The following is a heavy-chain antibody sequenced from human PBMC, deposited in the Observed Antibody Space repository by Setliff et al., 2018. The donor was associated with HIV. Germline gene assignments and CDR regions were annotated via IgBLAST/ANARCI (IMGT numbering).Heavy chain of an antibody. V-gene: IGHV1-2*02. J-gene: IGHJ6*02. D-gene: IGHD1-20*01. CDR3: ARNFGISPSGKYYYYYGMDI. CDR1: GYTFTGHY. CDR2: VNPNSGDA. Sequence: KVSCKASGYTFTGHYLHWVRQAPGQGLEWLGWVNPNSGDAIYAQNFQGRVTMTRDTSINAAYMELRGLRSDDTAVYYCARNFGISPSGKYYYYYGMDIWGQGTTVTVSS.